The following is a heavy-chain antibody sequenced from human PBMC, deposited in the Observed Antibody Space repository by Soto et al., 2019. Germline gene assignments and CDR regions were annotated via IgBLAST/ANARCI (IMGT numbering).Heavy chain of an antibody. D-gene: IGHD3-10*01. J-gene: IGHJ4*02. CDR2: ISYDGSNK. CDR3: ARDHDRIFDY. V-gene: IGHV3-30-3*01. Sequence: QVQLVESGGGVVQPGRSLRLSCAASEFTFTTYSMNWVRQAPGKGLGWVSLISYDGSNKFYADSVKGRFTISRDNSKNTLYLQMNSLRPEDTAVYYCARDHDRIFDYWGQGTLVTVSS. CDR1: EFTFTTYS.